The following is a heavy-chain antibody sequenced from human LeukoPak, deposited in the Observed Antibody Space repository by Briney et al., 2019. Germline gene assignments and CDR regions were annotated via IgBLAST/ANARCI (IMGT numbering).Heavy chain of an antibody. V-gene: IGHV3-21*01. J-gene: IGHJ3*02. CDR3: AREAYDSSGRAPGAFDI. CDR1: GFTFSSYS. Sequence: GGSLRLSCAASGFTFSSYSMNWVRQAPGKGLEWVSSISSSSSYIYYADSVKGRFTISRDNAKNSLYLQMNSLRAEDTAVYYYAREAYDSSGRAPGAFDIWGQGTMVTVSS. D-gene: IGHD3-22*01. CDR2: ISSSSSYI.